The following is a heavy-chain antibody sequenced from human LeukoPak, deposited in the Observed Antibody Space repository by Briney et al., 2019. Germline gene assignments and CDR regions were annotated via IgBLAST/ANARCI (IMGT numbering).Heavy chain of an antibody. Sequence: ASVKVSCKASGGTFSSYAISWVRQAPGQGLEWMGGIIPIFGTANYAQKFQGRVTITADESTSTAYMELSSLRSEDTAVYYCAREPYYYDSSGYYYSGAFDIWGQGTMVTVSS. V-gene: IGHV1-69*13. D-gene: IGHD3-22*01. CDR1: GGTFSSYA. CDR2: IIPIFGTA. CDR3: AREPYYYDSSGYYYSGAFDI. J-gene: IGHJ3*02.